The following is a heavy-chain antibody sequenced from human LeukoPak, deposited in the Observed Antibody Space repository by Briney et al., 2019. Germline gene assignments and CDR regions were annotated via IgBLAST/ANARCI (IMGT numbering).Heavy chain of an antibody. J-gene: IGHJ3*02. D-gene: IGHD5-12*01. CDR1: GYTFTGYY. CDR3: ARGYSGYVDAFDI. V-gene: IGHV1-2*06. Sequence: GASVKVSCTASGYTFTGYYMHWVRQAPGQGLEWMGRINPNSGGTNYAQKFQGRVTMTRDTSISTAYMELSRLRSDDSAVYYCARGYSGYVDAFDIWGQGTMVIVSS. CDR2: INPNSGGT.